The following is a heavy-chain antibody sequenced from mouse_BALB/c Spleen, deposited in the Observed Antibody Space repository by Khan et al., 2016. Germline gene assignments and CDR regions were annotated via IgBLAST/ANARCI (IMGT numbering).Heavy chain of an antibody. D-gene: IGHD2-1*01. CDR3: ARYGNFYAMDY. CDR2: ILPGSETT. J-gene: IGHJ4*01. V-gene: IGHV1-9*01. CDR1: GYAFSAYW. Sequence: QVQLKQSGAELMKPGASVKISCKAAGYAFSAYWIEWIKQRPGQGLEWSGEILPGSETTYYNEKFKGKATFTADTSSNTAYMQLNSLTSEDSAVYYCARYGNFYAMDYWGQGASVTVSS.